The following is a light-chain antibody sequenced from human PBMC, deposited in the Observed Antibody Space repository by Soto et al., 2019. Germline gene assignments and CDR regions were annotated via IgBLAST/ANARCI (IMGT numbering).Light chain of an antibody. CDR1: SSDVGGYNY. V-gene: IGLV2-14*01. CDR2: GVT. CDR3: SSFRTGSVVV. J-gene: IGLJ3*02. Sequence: QSALTQSASVSGSPGQSITISCTGTSSDVGGYNYVSWYQQHPGKAPKLVIYGVTYRPSGVSARFSGSKFQNTASLTISGLQAEDEADYYCSSFRTGSVVVFGGGTKLTVL.